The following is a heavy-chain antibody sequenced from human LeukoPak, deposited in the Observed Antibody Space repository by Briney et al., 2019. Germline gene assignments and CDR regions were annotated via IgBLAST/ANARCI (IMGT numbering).Heavy chain of an antibody. J-gene: IGHJ5*02. CDR3: ARAGAVTYYDFWSGYANRFDP. Sequence: ASVKVSCKASGYTFTGYYMHWVRQAPGQGLEWMGWINPNSGGANYAQKFQGWVTMTRDTSISTAYMELSRLRSDDTAVYYCARAGAVTYYDFWSGYANRFDPWGQGTLVTVSS. V-gene: IGHV1-2*04. CDR2: INPNSGGA. D-gene: IGHD3-3*01. CDR1: GYTFTGYY.